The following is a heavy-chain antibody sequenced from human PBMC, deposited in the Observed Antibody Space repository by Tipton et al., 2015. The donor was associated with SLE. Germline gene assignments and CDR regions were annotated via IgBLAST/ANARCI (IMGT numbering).Heavy chain of an antibody. D-gene: IGHD3-10*01. CDR1: GGSISSSSYY. Sequence: TLSLTCTVSGGSISSSSYYWGCIRQPPGKGLEWIGSVYYSGSTSYNPSLKSRVTISVDTSKNQFSLKLRSVTAADTAVYYCARDGPGMMGYFDLWGRGTLVTVSS. J-gene: IGHJ2*01. V-gene: IGHV4-39*07. CDR2: VYYSGST. CDR3: ARDGPGMMGYFDL.